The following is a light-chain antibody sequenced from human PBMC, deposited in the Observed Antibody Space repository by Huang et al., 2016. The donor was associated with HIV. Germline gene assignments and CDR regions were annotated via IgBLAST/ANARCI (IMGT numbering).Light chain of an antibody. CDR2: DAS. Sequence: ERVMTQSPAILSVALGERVTLSCRASHSVSSYLAWYQQKPGHAPRLLIHDASTRATGIPARFSGSGSGTEFTLAISSLQSEDSGVYFCQQYDNWPLTFGQGTRLEIK. CDR3: QQYDNWPLT. V-gene: IGKV3-15*01. J-gene: IGKJ5*01. CDR1: HSVSSY.